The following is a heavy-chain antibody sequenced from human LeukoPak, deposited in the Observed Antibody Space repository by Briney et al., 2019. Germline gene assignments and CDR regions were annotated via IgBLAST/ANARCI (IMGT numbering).Heavy chain of an antibody. CDR3: ARGILWFGELSSLGY. CDR1: GYTFTNYA. D-gene: IGHD3-10*01. V-gene: IGHV1-3*01. Sequence: GASVKVSCKASGYTFTNYAMHWVRQAPGQRLEWMGWINAGNGNTKYSQKFQDRVTITRDTSAGTAYMELSSLKSEDTAVYYCARGILWFGELSSLGYWGQGTLVTVSS. J-gene: IGHJ4*02. CDR2: INAGNGNT.